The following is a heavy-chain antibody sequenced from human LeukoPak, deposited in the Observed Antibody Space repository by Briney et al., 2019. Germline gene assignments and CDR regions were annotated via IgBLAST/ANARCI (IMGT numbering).Heavy chain of an antibody. V-gene: IGHV5-51*01. CDR3: ARRGGGVPDPYYYYGMDV. Sequence: GGSLKISCKGSGYSFTSYWIGWVRQMPGKGLEWMGIIYPGDSDTRYSPSFQGQVTISADKSISTAYLQWSSLKASDTAMYYCARRGGGVPDPYYYYGMDVWGQGTTVTVSS. CDR2: IYPGDSDT. J-gene: IGHJ6*02. CDR1: GYSFTSYW. D-gene: IGHD2-2*01.